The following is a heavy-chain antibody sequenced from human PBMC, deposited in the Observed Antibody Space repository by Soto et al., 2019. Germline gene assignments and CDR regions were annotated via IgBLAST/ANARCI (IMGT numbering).Heavy chain of an antibody. CDR3: ARSDRYSWFDP. CDR2: IWYDGSNK. Sequence: QVQLVESGGGMVQPGRSLRLSCAASGFTFSSYGMHWVRQAPGKGLEWVAVIWYDGSNKYYADSVKGRFTISRDNSKNTLYLQMNSLRAEDTAVYYCARSDRYSWFDPWGQGTLVTVSS. D-gene: IGHD2-15*01. J-gene: IGHJ5*02. CDR1: GFTFSSYG. V-gene: IGHV3-33*01.